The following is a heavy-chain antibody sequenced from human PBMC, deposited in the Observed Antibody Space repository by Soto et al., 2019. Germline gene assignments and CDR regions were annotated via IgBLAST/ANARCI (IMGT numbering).Heavy chain of an antibody. CDR1: GYTFTGYY. V-gene: IGHV1-2*04. J-gene: IGHJ4*02. D-gene: IGHD3-10*01. CDR3: ASGGLTITGPGPTFDY. Sequence: ASVKVSCKASGYTFTGYYMHWVRQAPGQGLEWMGWINPNSGGTNYAQKFQGWVTMTRDTSISTAYMELSRLRSDDTAVYYCASGGLTITGPGPTFDYWGQGTLVTVSS. CDR2: INPNSGGT.